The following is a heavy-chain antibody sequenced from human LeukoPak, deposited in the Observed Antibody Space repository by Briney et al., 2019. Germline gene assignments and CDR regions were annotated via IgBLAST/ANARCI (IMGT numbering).Heavy chain of an antibody. CDR1: VGSFSGYY. CDR3: ARDDTMVRGVITPYGMDV. V-gene: IGHV4-34*01. J-gene: IGHJ6*02. D-gene: IGHD3-10*01. CDR2: IYYSGST. Sequence: SETPSLSCAVYVGSFSGYYWGWIRQPPGKGLEWIGSIYYSGSTYYNPSLKSRVTISVDTSKNQFSLKLSSVTAADTAVYYCARDDTMVRGVITPYGMDVWGQGTTVTVSS.